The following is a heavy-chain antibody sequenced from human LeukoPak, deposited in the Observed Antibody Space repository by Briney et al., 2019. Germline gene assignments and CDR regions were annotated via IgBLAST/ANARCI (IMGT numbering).Heavy chain of an antibody. CDR2: IKQDGSEK. V-gene: IGHV3-7*01. Sequence: GGSLRLSCAASGFTFSSYWMSWVRQAPRKGLEWVANIKQDGSEKYYVDSVKGRFTISRDNAKNSLYLQMNSLRAEDTAVYYCARARRWLSGSIFDYWGQGTLVTVSS. D-gene: IGHD3-3*01. J-gene: IGHJ4*02. CDR1: GFTFSSYW. CDR3: ARARRWLSGSIFDY.